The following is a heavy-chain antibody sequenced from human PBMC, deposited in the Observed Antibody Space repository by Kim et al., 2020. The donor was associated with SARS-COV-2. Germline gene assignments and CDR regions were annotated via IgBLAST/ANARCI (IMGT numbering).Heavy chain of an antibody. CDR3: ARGRDPGSGSYYSWFDP. V-gene: IGHV4-34*01. D-gene: IGHD3-10*01. J-gene: IGHJ5*02. Sequence: LKSRVTRSVDTSKSQFSLKLSSVTAADTAVYYCARGRDPGSGSYYSWFDPWGQGTLVTVSS.